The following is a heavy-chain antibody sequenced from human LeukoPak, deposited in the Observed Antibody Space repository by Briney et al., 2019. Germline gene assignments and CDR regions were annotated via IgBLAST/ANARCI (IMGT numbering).Heavy chain of an antibody. CDR2: ISYDGSNK. D-gene: IGHD6-13*01. Sequence: GGSLRLSCAASGFTFSSYAMSWVRQAPGKGLEWVAVISYDGSNKYYADPVKGRFTISRDNSKNTLYLQMNSLRAEDTAMYYCARKLAAADPNYWGQGTLVTVSS. V-gene: IGHV3-30-3*01. CDR3: ARKLAAADPNY. J-gene: IGHJ4*02. CDR1: GFTFSSYA.